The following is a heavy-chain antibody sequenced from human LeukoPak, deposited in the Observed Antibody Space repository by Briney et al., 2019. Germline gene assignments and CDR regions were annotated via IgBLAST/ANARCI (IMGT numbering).Heavy chain of an antibody. J-gene: IGHJ2*01. V-gene: IGHV4-59*01. Sequence: PSETLSLTCSGSGGSISTYYWSWIRQPPGKGLEWIGYINYSGNSNYNPSLKSRVTTSVDTSKNQHSLKPSSVTAADTAVYYCARGGWSIDLWGRGTLVTVSS. CDR1: GGSISTYY. CDR3: ARGGWSIDL. CDR2: INYSGNS.